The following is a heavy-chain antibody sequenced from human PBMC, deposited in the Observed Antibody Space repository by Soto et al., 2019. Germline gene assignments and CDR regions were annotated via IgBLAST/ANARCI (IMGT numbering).Heavy chain of an antibody. CDR1: GGPNISGKYY. CDR2: IYYSGST. D-gene: IGHD3-16*02. J-gene: IGHJ4*02. Sequence: TLSRTGIVPGGPNISGKYYWSQIRQHPGKGLEWIGYIYYSGSTYYNPSLKSRVTISVDTSKNQFSLKLSSVTAADTAVYYCARVIVGVIVIEYWGPGTLVTVSP. CDR3: ARVIVGVIVIEY. V-gene: IGHV4-31*03.